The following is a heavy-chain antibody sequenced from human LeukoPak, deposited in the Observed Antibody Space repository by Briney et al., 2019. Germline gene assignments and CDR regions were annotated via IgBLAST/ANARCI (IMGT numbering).Heavy chain of an antibody. J-gene: IGHJ4*02. V-gene: IGHV4-34*01. CDR2: ISHSGST. CDR1: GGSFSGYY. Sequence: PSETLSLTCAVYGGSFSGYYWSWIRQPPGKGLEWIGEISHSGSTNYNPSLKSRVTISVDTSKNQFSLKLSSVTAADTAVYYCARVGEYCSSTSCYYVDYWGQGTLVTVSS. D-gene: IGHD2-2*01. CDR3: ARVGEYCSSTSCYYVDY.